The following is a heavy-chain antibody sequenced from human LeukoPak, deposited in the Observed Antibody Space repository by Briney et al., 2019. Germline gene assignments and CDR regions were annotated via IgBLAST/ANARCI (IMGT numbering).Heavy chain of an antibody. CDR1: GGTFSSYT. CDR3: ASSIYYDFWSGYSNWFDP. Sequence: SVKVSCKXSGGTFSSYTISWVPQAPGQGLEWMGRIIPILGIANYAQKFQGRVTITADKSTSTAYMELSSLRSEDTAVYYCASSIYYDFWSGYSNWFDPWGQGTLVTVSS. CDR2: IIPILGIA. J-gene: IGHJ5*02. D-gene: IGHD3-3*01. V-gene: IGHV1-69*02.